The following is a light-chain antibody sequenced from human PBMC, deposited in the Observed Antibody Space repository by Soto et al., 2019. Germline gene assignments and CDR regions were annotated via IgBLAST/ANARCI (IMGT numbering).Light chain of an antibody. J-gene: IGLJ2*01. CDR3: SSYTSSSTLV. Sequence: QSALTQPASVSGSPGQSITISCTGTSSDIGGYNYVSWYQQHPGKAPKLTISEVSNRPSGVSNRFSGSKSGNTASLTISGLQAEDEADYYCSSYTSSSTLVFGGGTKVTVL. CDR1: SSDIGGYNY. V-gene: IGLV2-14*01. CDR2: EVS.